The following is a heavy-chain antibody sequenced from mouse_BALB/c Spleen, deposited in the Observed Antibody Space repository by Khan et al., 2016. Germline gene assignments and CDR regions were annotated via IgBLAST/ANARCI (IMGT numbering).Heavy chain of an antibody. V-gene: IGHV3-2*02. CDR1: GYSITNDYA. D-gene: IGHD2-4*01. CDR2: ITYSGSP. Sequence: EVQLVESGPGLVKPSQSLSLTCTVPGYSITNDYAWNWIRQFPGNKLEWMGYITYSGSPSYNPSLRSRISITRDTSKNQFFLQLSSVTTEDTATYYSARGDYDGTYYGMDYWGQGTSVTVSS. CDR3: ARGDYDGTYYGMDY. J-gene: IGHJ4*01.